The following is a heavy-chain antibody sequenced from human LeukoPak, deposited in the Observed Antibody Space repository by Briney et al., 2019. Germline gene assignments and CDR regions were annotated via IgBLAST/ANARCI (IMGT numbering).Heavy chain of an antibody. J-gene: IGHJ5*02. CDR2: FYPEDGET. V-gene: IGHV1-24*01. CDR1: GYTLTQLS. Sequence: ASVKVSCKVSGYTLTQLSMHWVRQAPGKGLEWMGGFYPEDGETIYAQKFQGRVTMTEDTSTDTAYMELSSLRSEDTAVYYCATNAYSGILNRGNWFDPWGQGTLVTVSS. D-gene: IGHD1-26*01. CDR3: ATNAYSGILNRGNWFDP.